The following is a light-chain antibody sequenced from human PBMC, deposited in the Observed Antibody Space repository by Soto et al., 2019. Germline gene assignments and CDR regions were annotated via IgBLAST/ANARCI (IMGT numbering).Light chain of an antibody. CDR3: QQGSDWPPTYT. V-gene: IGKV3-11*01. CDR1: QSVSNS. Sequence: EMVLTQSPATLSLSPGERVTLSCRASQSVSNSLVWYQQKAGQAPRLLLYGIAYRATGVPARFSGSGSGTDFTLSISSLEPEDFAIYYCQQGSDWPPTYTFGQGTKLDIK. J-gene: IGKJ2*01. CDR2: GIA.